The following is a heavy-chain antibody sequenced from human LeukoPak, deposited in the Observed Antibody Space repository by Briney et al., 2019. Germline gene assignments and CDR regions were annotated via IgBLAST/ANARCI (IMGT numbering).Heavy chain of an antibody. CDR1: GGTFSSYA. Sequence: GASVKVSCKASGGTFSSYAISWVRQAPGQGLEWMGRIIPILGIANYAQKFQGRVTITADKSTSTAYMELSSLRSEDTAVYYCARDLRRYSYGFGGYFDAFDIWGQGRMVTVSS. CDR3: ARDLRRYSYGFGGYFDAFDI. CDR2: IIPILGIA. V-gene: IGHV1-69*04. D-gene: IGHD5-18*01. J-gene: IGHJ3*02.